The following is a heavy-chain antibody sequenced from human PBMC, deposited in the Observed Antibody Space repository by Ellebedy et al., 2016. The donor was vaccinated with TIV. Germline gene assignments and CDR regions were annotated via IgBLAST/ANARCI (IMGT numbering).Heavy chain of an antibody. D-gene: IGHD1-1*01. V-gene: IGHV3-11*01. J-gene: IGHJ4*02. Sequence: GGSLRLSCAASGFPFSDYYMSWIRQAPGKGLEWVSFITSGGTIYYADSVKGRFTISRDNAKNSLYLHMNSLRVEDTAVYYCARLDWSDVDLRHFYFDYWGQGTQVTVSS. CDR1: GFPFSDYY. CDR3: ARLDWSDVDLRHFYFDY. CDR2: ITSGGTI.